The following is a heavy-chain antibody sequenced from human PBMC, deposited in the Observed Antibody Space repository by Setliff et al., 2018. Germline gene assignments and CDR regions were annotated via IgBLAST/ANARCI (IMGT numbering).Heavy chain of an antibody. D-gene: IGHD2-21*01. V-gene: IGHV5-51*01. Sequence: PGESLKISCQASGYSFTDHWIGWVRQMPGKGLEWMGIIYPGVSDTRYSPSFRGQVTIPADKSIGSAYLEWTSLKASDTAMFYCARRGERFFNWFDPWGQGTLVTVSS. CDR2: IYPGVSDT. CDR1: GYSFTDHW. J-gene: IGHJ5*02. CDR3: ARRGERFFNWFDP.